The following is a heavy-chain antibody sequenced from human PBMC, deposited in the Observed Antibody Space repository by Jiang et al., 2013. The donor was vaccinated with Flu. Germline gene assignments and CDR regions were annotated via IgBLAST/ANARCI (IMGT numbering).Heavy chain of an antibody. CDR3: ASAVRTYYYDSSGYDYYYYGMDV. CDR2: IYYSGST. Sequence: GPGLVKPSQTLSLTCTVSGGSISSGGYYWSWIRQHPGKGLEWIGYIYYSGSTYYNPSLKSRVTISVDTSKNQFSLKLSSVTAADTAVYYCASAVRTYYYDSSGYDYYYYGMDVWGQGTTVTVSS. D-gene: IGHD3-22*01. J-gene: IGHJ6*02. CDR1: GGSISSGGYY. V-gene: IGHV4-31*03.